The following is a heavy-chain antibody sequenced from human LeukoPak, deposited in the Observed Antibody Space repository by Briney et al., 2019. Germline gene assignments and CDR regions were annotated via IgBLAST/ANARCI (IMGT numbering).Heavy chain of an antibody. CDR2: IYYSGST. CDR1: GGSISSYY. CDR3: ARGVGFRVGAHPYFDY. Sequence: SETLSLTCTVSGGSISSYYWSWIRQPPGKGLEWIGYIYYSGSTNYNPSLRSRVTISVDTSKNQFSLKLSSVTAADTAVYYCARGVGFRVGAHPYFDYWGQGTLVTVSS. J-gene: IGHJ4*02. V-gene: IGHV4-59*12. D-gene: IGHD1-26*01.